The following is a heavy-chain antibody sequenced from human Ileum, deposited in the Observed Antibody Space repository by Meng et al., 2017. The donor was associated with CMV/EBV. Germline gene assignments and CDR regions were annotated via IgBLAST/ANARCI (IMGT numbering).Heavy chain of an antibody. CDR3: ARGGRDGMDV. Sequence: ASVKVSRKASGYTFSSYGITWVRQAPGQGLEWMGWISAYNGYTNYAQKLQGRATMTTDTSTSTAYMELRSLRSDDTAMYYFARGGRDGMDVWGQGTTVTVSS. CDR2: ISAYNGYT. J-gene: IGHJ6*02. D-gene: IGHD2-15*01. CDR1: GYTFSSYG. V-gene: IGHV1-18*01.